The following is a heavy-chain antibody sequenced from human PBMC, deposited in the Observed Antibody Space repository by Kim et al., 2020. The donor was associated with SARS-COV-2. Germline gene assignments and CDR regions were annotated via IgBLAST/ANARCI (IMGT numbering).Heavy chain of an antibody. Sequence: SETLSLTCAVSGGSISSSNWWSWVRQPPGKGLEWIGEIYHSGSTNYNPSLKSRVTISVDKSKNQFSLKLSSVTAADTAVYYCARDMAAADTQPMDVWGQGTTVTVSS. CDR1: GGSISSSNW. V-gene: IGHV4-4*02. CDR3: ARDMAAADTQPMDV. CDR2: IYHSGST. D-gene: IGHD6-13*01. J-gene: IGHJ6*02.